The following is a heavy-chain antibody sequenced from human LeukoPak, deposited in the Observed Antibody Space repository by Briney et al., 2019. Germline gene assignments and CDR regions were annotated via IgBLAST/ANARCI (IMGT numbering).Heavy chain of an antibody. J-gene: IGHJ4*02. CDR1: GFTFSSYA. CDR2: ISGSDGST. V-gene: IGHV3-23*01. CDR3: AKFWSTVTNYYFDY. D-gene: IGHD4-17*01. Sequence: GGSLRLSCAASGFTFSSYAMSWVRQAPGKGLEWVSGISGSDGSTDYADSVKGRFTISRDNSKNTLYLQMNSLRAEDTAVYYCAKFWSTVTNYYFDYWGQGTLVTVS.